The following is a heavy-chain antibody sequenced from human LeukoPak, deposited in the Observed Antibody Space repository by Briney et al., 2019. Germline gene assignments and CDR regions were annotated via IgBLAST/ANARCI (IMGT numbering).Heavy chain of an antibody. CDR2: IKRKTDGGTT. V-gene: IGHV3-15*01. CDR1: GFTFSNAW. D-gene: IGHD6-19*01. CDR3: TTPGGGPAVAVLLDGMDV. J-gene: IGHJ6*04. Sequence: PGGPLRLSCAASGFTFSNAWMSWVRQAPGKGLEWVGRIKRKTDGGTTDYAAPVKGRFTISRDDSINTLYLQMSSLKTEDTAVYYCTTPGGGPAVAVLLDGMDVWGKGTTVTVSS.